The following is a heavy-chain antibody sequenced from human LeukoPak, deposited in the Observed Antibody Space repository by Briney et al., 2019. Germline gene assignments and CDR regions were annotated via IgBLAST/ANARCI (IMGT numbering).Heavy chain of an antibody. CDR1: GFTFSSYA. CDR2: ISSSSSYI. D-gene: IGHD5-18*01. V-gene: IGHV3-21*01. J-gene: IGHJ4*02. Sequence: GGSLRLSCAASGFTFSSYAMSWVRQAPGKGLEWVSSISSSSSYIYYADSVKGRFTISRDNAKNSLYLQMNSLRAEDTAVYYCARDQDYSYGPPGYWGQGTLVTVSS. CDR3: ARDQDYSYGPPGY.